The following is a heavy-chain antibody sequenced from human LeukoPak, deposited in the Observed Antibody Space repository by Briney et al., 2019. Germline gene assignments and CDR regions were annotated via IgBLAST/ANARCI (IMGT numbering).Heavy chain of an antibody. J-gene: IGHJ3*02. CDR3: ARGGYYDSNGDDAFDI. CDR1: GFTFSSYS. V-gene: IGHV3-21*01. Sequence: GGSLRLSCAASGFTFSSYSMNWVRQAPGKGLEWVSSISSSSSYIYYADSVKGRFTIPRDNAKNSLYLQMNSLRAEDTAVYYCARGGYYDSNGDDAFDIWGQGTMVTVSS. D-gene: IGHD3-22*01. CDR2: ISSSSSYI.